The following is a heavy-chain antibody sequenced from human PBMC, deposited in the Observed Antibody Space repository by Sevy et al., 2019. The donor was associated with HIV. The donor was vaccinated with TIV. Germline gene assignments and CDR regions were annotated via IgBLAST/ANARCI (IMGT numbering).Heavy chain of an antibody. V-gene: IGHV3-30*04. D-gene: IGHD1-1*01. CDR3: ARNELNYFDY. Sequence: GGSLRLSCAASGFTFSIYAMHWVRQAPGKGLEWVALISYDESDKYYADSVKGRFTISRDNSKNTLYLQMNSLRAEDTAVYYCARNELNYFDYWGQGTLVTVSS. CDR1: GFTFSIYA. J-gene: IGHJ4*02. CDR2: ISYDESDK.